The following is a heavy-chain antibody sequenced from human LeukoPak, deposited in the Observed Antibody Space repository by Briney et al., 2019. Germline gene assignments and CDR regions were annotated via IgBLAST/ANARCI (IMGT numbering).Heavy chain of an antibody. CDR1: GYTLTELS. CDR2: FDPEDGET. CDR3: ATYYYDSSGYYPCWFDP. Sequence: GASVKVSCKVSGYTLTELSMHWVRQAPGKGLEWMGGFDPEDGETIYAQKFQGRVTMTEDTSTDTAYMELSSLRSEDTAVYYCATYYYDSSGYYPCWFDPWGQGTLVTASS. J-gene: IGHJ5*02. V-gene: IGHV1-24*01. D-gene: IGHD3-22*01.